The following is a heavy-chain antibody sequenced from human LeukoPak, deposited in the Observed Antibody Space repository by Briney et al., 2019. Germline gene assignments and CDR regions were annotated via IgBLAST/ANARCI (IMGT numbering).Heavy chain of an antibody. CDR1: GYTFTSYG. V-gene: IGHV1-18*01. J-gene: IGHJ5*02. Sequence: ASVKVSCKASGYTFTSYGSSWVRQAPGQGLEWMGWISAYNGNTNYAQKLQGRVTMTTDTSTSTAYMELRSLRSDDTAVYYCARSEYSSSSVNWFDPWGQGTLVTVSS. D-gene: IGHD6-6*01. CDR3: ARSEYSSSSVNWFDP. CDR2: ISAYNGNT.